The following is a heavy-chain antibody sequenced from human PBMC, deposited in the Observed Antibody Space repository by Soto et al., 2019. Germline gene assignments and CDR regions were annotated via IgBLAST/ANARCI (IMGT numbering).Heavy chain of an antibody. V-gene: IGHV4-31*03. D-gene: IGHD2-2*01. CDR2: IYYTGST. CDR1: GGSISSGTYY. Sequence: QVQLQESGPGLVKPSQTLSLTCTVSGGSISSGTYYWSWIRQHPGKGLEWIGYIYYTGSTYYNPSLKSRVTIPVDTSKNQFSLKLSSVTAADTAVYYCARVGILVATIDYWGQGTLVTVSS. CDR3: ARVGILVATIDY. J-gene: IGHJ4*02.